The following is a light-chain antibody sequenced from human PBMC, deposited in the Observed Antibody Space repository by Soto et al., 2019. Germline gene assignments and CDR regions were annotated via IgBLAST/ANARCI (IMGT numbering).Light chain of an antibody. CDR3: QQFDVSPWT. CDR1: QSVSSSS. Sequence: EIVLTQSPGTLSLSPGERATLSCRASQSVSSSSLAWHQRKPGQAPRLLISATSNRATGIPDRFSGSGSGTDITLAINRLEPEDLSLYYCQQFDVSPWTFGQGTKVKI. J-gene: IGKJ1*01. CDR2: ATS. V-gene: IGKV3-20*01.